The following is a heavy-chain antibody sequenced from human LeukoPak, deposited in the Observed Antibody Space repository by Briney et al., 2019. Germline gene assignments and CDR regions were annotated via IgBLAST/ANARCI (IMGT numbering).Heavy chain of an antibody. CDR3: ARHNNWAFDY. D-gene: IGHD2/OR15-2a*01. Sequence: GESLKISCKASGYSFASYWIGWVRQMSVKGLEWMAIIHPNDGSSIYSPSFEGQVTISADKSINTAYLEWSTLKASDTAIYYCARHNNWAFDYWDRGTLLTVSS. CDR1: GYSFASYW. J-gene: IGHJ4*02. V-gene: IGHV5-51*01. CDR2: IHPNDGSS.